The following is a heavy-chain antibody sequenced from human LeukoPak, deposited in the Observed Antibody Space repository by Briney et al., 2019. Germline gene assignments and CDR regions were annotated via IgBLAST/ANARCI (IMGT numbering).Heavy chain of an antibody. V-gene: IGHV4-39*07. D-gene: IGHD1-26*01. Sequence: SETLSLTCTVSGGSISSSSYYWGWIRQPPGKGLEWIGSIYYSGSTYYNPSLKSRVTISVDTSKNQFSLKLSSVTAADTAVYYCARGKVTVWGDPKYYFDYWGQGTLVTVSS. CDR2: IYYSGST. J-gene: IGHJ4*02. CDR1: GGSISSSSYY. CDR3: ARGKVTVWGDPKYYFDY.